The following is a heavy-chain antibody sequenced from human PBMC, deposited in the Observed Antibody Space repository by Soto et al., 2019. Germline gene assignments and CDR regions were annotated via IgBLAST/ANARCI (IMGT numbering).Heavy chain of an antibody. J-gene: IGHJ6*02. Sequence: PSETLSPTCTVSGGSISSYYWSWIRQPPGKGLEWIGYIYYSGSTNYNPSLKSRVTISVDTSKNQFSLKLSSVTAADTAVYYCARPYYYDSSGYYSGYYYYGMDVWGQGTTVTVSS. V-gene: IGHV4-59*08. CDR2: IYYSGST. CDR3: ARPYYYDSSGYYSGYYYYGMDV. D-gene: IGHD3-22*01. CDR1: GGSISSYY.